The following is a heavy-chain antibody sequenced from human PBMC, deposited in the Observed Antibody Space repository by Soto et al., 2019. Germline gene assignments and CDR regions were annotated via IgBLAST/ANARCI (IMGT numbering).Heavy chain of an antibody. Sequence: QVQLQESGPGLVKPSETLSLTCTVSGASISSYYWSWIRQPPGKQLEWIVYTYYSGSTNYNPSLKSGVTISVATSKNQFTLKLSSVTAADTAVYYCASGTAFDYWGQGTLVTVSS. J-gene: IGHJ4*02. D-gene: IGHD1-7*01. CDR3: ASGTAFDY. CDR1: GASISSYY. V-gene: IGHV4-59*01. CDR2: TYYSGST.